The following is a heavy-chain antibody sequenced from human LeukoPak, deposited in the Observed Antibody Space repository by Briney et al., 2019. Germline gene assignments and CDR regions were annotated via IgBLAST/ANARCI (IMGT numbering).Heavy chain of an antibody. J-gene: IGHJ6*03. CDR1: GGSISGGSYY. D-gene: IGHD2-2*01. CDR3: ARGGPNGYCSSTSCYPTPYYYYYMDV. CDR2: IYTSGST. Sequence: SQTLSLTCTVSGGSISGGSYYWSWIRQPAGKGLEWIGRIYTSGSTNYNPSLKSRVTISVDTSKNQFSLKLSSVTAADTAVYYCARGGPNGYCSSTSCYPTPYYYYYMDVWGKGTTVTVSS. V-gene: IGHV4-61*02.